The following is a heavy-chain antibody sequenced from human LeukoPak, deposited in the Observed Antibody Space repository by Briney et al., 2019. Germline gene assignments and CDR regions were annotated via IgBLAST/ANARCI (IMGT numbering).Heavy chain of an antibody. CDR2: IYYSGYT. Sequence: PSETLSLTCTVSGGSISSYYWSWIRQPPGKGLKWIGNIYYSGYTTYSPSLRSRVTISVDTSKNQFSLKLSSVTAADTAAYYCARGRFDYYDSSGYYRPREYYSYYYYMDVWGKGTTVTISS. CDR3: ARGRFDYYDSSGYYRPREYYSYYYYMDV. D-gene: IGHD3-22*01. J-gene: IGHJ6*03. V-gene: IGHV4-59*01. CDR1: GGSISSYY.